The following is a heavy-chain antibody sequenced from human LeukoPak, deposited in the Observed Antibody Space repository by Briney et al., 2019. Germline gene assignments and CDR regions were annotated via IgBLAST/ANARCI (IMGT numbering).Heavy chain of an antibody. Sequence: GASVNVSCKASVYTFTSYDINWVRQATGQGLEWMGWISVNSGYTNYAQKVQGRVTMTADTSTSTVYMELRSLRSDDTAIYYCARSREVTVSGPQFDYWGQGTLVTVSS. V-gene: IGHV1-18*01. CDR3: ARSREVTVSGPQFDY. CDR2: ISVNSGYT. D-gene: IGHD4-23*01. CDR1: VYTFTSYD. J-gene: IGHJ4*02.